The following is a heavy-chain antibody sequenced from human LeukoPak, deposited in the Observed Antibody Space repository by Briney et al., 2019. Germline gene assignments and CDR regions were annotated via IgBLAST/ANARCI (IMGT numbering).Heavy chain of an antibody. Sequence: GESLKISCNGSGYSFTSYWIGWVRQMPGKGLEWMGIIYPGDSDTRYSPSFQGQVTISADKSISTAYLQWSSLKASDTAMYYCARNYDILTGYVDYWGQGTLVTVSS. J-gene: IGHJ4*02. V-gene: IGHV5-51*01. CDR2: IYPGDSDT. CDR3: ARNYDILTGYVDY. D-gene: IGHD3-9*01. CDR1: GYSFTSYW.